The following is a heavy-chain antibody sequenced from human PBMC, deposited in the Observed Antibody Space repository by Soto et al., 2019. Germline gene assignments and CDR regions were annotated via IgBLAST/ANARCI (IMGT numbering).Heavy chain of an antibody. CDR2: IGTAGDT. V-gene: IGHV3-13*01. CDR3: VRQHGFPYYYYGLDV. Sequence: EAQLMESGGGLVQPGGSLRLACAASGFTLSSYDMHWVRQATGKGLEWVSGIGTAGDTHYPGSVKGRFTISRENAKNSLYLQMNSLRAEDTAVYYCVRQHGFPYYYYGLDVWGHGTTVTVSS. J-gene: IGHJ6*02. CDR1: GFTLSSYD. D-gene: IGHD3-10*01.